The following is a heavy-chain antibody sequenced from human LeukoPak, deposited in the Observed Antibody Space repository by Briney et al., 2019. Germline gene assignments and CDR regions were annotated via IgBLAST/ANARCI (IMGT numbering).Heavy chain of an antibody. V-gene: IGHV1-46*03. Sequence: GASVKVSCKASGYTFTSYYMHWVRQAPGQGLEWMGIINPSGGSTSYAQKFQGRVTMTRDTSTSTVYMELSSLRSEDTAAYYCALDLLHKTDNNPGIDYWGQGTLVTVSS. CDR3: ALDLLHKTDNNPGIDY. D-gene: IGHD1-1*01. CDR2: INPSGGST. CDR1: GYTFTSYY. J-gene: IGHJ4*02.